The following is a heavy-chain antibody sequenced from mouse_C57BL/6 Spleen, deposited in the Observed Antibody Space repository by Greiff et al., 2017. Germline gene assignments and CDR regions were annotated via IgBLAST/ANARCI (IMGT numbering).Heavy chain of an antibody. D-gene: IGHD2-1*01. CDR2: IYPGDGDT. CDR3: ARSRTGNYFAY. CDR1: GYAFSSYW. Sequence: QVQLQQSGAELVKPGASVKISCKASGYAFSSYWMNWVKQRPGKGLEGIGQIYPGDGDTNYNGKFKGKATLTADKSSSTAYMQLSSLTSEDSAVYFCARSRTGNYFAYWGQGTLVTVSA. V-gene: IGHV1-80*01. J-gene: IGHJ3*01.